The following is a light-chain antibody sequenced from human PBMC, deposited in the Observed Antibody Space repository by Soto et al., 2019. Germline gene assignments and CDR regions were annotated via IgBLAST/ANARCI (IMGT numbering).Light chain of an antibody. J-gene: IGKJ1*01. V-gene: IGKV3-15*01. Sequence: DIVMTQSPATLYMSTGERATLSCRASQNIRSDLAWYQQKPGQAPRLLMYGASIRATGIPARFTGSGSGTDFTLTISSLQSEDLAIYYCQQYINWTFGQGPKEDIK. CDR2: GAS. CDR1: QNIRSD. CDR3: QQYINWT.